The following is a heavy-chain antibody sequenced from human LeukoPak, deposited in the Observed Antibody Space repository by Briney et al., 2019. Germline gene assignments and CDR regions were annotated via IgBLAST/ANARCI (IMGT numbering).Heavy chain of an antibody. CDR2: VRSRANSYAT. Sequence: GGSLKLSCAASGFTFSGSAMHWVRQASRKGLEWVGRVRSRANSYATTYAASVKGRFSISRDDSKNTAFLEMNSLKTEDTAVYYCTTHYYDSSGYHYGAFDYWGQGTLVTVSS. V-gene: IGHV3-73*01. J-gene: IGHJ4*02. CDR3: TTHYYDSSGYHYGAFDY. D-gene: IGHD3-22*01. CDR1: GFTFSGSA.